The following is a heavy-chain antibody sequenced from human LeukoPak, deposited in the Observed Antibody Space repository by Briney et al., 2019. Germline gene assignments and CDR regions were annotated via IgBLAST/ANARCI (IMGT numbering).Heavy chain of an antibody. CDR3: ARDHYGSGSYYNRKYNWFDP. Sequence: SETLSLTCTVSGGSISSSSYYWGWIRQPPGKGLEWIGSIYYSGSTYYNPSLKSRVTISVDTSKNQFSLKLSSVTAADTAVYYCARDHYGSGSYYNRKYNWFDPWGQGTLVTVSS. D-gene: IGHD3-10*01. V-gene: IGHV4-39*02. J-gene: IGHJ5*02. CDR2: IYYSGST. CDR1: GGSISSSSYY.